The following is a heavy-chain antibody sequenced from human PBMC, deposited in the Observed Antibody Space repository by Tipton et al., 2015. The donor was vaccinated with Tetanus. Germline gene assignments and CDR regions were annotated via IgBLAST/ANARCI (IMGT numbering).Heavy chain of an antibody. J-gene: IGHJ4*02. CDR3: ARDRHSYESSGYYLLDN. CDR2: ISNDASHI. D-gene: IGHD3-22*01. CDR1: GYNFRNNG. Sequence: SLRLSCVASGYNFRNNGMHWVRQAPGKGLEWVAVISNDASHIYYADSVRGRFTMSRENNKNTVHLQMNSLRPDDTAVYYCARDRHSYESSGYYLLDNWGQGTLVTVSA. V-gene: IGHV3-30*03.